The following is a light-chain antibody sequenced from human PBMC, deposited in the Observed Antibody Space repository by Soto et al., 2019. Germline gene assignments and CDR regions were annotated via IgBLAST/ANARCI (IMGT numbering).Light chain of an antibody. CDR1: QSVNNN. V-gene: IGKV3-15*01. Sequence: EIVMTQSPATLSVSPGERATLSCRASQSVNNNLAWYQQKPAQAPSLLIYGASARATGIPARFSGSGSGTEFTLTISSLQSEDFAVYYCQQYNNWPLTFGGGTKVEIK. J-gene: IGKJ4*01. CDR3: QQYNNWPLT. CDR2: GAS.